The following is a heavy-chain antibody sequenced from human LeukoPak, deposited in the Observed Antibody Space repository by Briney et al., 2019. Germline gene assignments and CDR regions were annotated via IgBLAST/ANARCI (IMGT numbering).Heavy chain of an antibody. D-gene: IGHD6-13*01. V-gene: IGHV1-46*01. CDR1: GYTFTSYY. CDR2: INPSGGST. CDR3: ARGVGIAAAGPYDY. Sequence: ASVKVSCKASGYTFTSYYMHWVRQAPGQGLEWMGIINPSGGSTSYAQKCQGRVTMTRDMSTSTVYMKLSSLRSKDTAVYYCARGVGIAAAGPYDYWGQGTLVTVSS. J-gene: IGHJ4*02.